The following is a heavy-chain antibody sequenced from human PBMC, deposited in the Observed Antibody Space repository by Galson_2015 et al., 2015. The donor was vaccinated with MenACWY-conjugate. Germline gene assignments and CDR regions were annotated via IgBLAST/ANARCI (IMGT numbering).Heavy chain of an antibody. Sequence: SLRLSCAASGFTFSTYAMSWVRQAPGKGLEWVSAISGSGGITYYADSVKGRFTISRDNSKNTLYLQINSLRAEDTAVYYCANSPPLYDFWIDYYNAFHIWGQGTMVTVSS. J-gene: IGHJ3*02. V-gene: IGHV3-23*01. CDR3: ANSPPLYDFWIDYYNAFHI. CDR1: GFTFSTYA. D-gene: IGHD3-3*01. CDR2: ISGSGGIT.